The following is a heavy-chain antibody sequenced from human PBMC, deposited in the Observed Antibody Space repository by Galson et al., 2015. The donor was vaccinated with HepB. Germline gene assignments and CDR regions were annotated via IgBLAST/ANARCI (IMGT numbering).Heavy chain of an antibody. CDR2: INPNSGGT. Sequence: SVKVSCKASGYTFTGYYMHWVRQAPGQGLEWMGWINPNSGGTNYAQKFQGRVTMTRDTSISTAYMELSRLRSDDTAVYYCARGGPITMINYYYGMDVWGQGTTVTVSS. D-gene: IGHD3-22*01. J-gene: IGHJ6*02. CDR3: ARGGPITMINYYYGMDV. V-gene: IGHV1-2*02. CDR1: GYTFTGYY.